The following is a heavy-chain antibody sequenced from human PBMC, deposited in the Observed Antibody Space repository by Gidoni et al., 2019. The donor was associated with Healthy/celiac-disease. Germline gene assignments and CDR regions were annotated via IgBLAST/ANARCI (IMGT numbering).Heavy chain of an antibody. CDR1: GGSISSSKC. D-gene: IGHD3-10*01. Sequence: QEQLQESVLGLVKPSGTLSLPCAASGGSISSSKCWSWVRMPPGTGLGWIVEIYHSGSTNYNPSLKSRVTISVDKSKNQFSLKLSSVTAADTAVYSCARILFPLGGSYYQHWGQGTLVTVSS. CDR3: ARILFPLGGSYYQH. V-gene: IGHV4-4*02. J-gene: IGHJ1*01. CDR2: IYHSGST.